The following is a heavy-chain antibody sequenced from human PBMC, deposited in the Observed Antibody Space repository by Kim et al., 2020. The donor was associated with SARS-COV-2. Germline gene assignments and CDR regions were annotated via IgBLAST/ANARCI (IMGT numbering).Heavy chain of an antibody. J-gene: IGHJ1*01. CDR1: GFTFSSYW. V-gene: IGHV3-74*01. Sequence: GGSLRLSCAASGFTFSSYWMHWVRQAPGKGLVWVSRIDSDATNTFYADSVKGRFTISRDNAENTLYLQMTSLRVEDTAVYYCARGDSGCWGQWTLVTVAS. CDR3: ARGDSGC. CDR2: IDSDATNT. D-gene: IGHD5-12*01.